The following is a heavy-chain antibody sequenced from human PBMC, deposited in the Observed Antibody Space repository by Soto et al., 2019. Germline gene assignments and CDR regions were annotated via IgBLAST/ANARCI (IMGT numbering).Heavy chain of an antibody. CDR3: AKDLYSGHGTGFDY. Sequence: PGGSLRLSCAASGFTFDDYAMHWVRQAPGKGLEWVSGISWNSGSIGYADSVKGRFTISRDNAKNSLYLQMNSLRAEDTALYYCAKDLYSGHGTGFDYWGQGNMV. D-gene: IGHD5-12*01. CDR1: GFTFDDYA. CDR2: ISWNSGSI. J-gene: IGHJ4*02. V-gene: IGHV3-9*01.